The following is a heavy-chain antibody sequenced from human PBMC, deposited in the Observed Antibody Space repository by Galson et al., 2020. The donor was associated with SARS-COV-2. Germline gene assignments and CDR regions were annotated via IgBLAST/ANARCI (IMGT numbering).Heavy chain of an antibody. Sequence: GESLKISCAASGFTFRTYWMHWVRQVSGKGLEWVSRINSDGSSAIYADSVKGRLTISRDNAMNMLYLHMNSLRVDDTAVYYCAREGEDTWYDYVMDAWGQGTTVTVSS. V-gene: IGHV3-74*01. J-gene: IGHJ6*02. CDR3: AREGEDTWYDYVMDA. D-gene: IGHD3-16*01. CDR1: GFTFRTYW. CDR2: INSDGSSA.